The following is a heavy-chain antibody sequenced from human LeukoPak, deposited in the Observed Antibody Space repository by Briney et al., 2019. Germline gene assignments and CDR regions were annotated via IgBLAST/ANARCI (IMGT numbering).Heavy chain of an antibody. Sequence: SETLSLTCTVSGGSISSSRYYWGWIRQPPGKGLEWIGSFYYSGSTYYNPSFKSRVTISVDTSKSQFSLKLSSVTAADTAVYYCATGVVVVAATDYWGQGTLVTVSS. CDR1: GGSISSSRYY. CDR3: ATGVVVVAATDY. J-gene: IGHJ4*02. D-gene: IGHD2-15*01. V-gene: IGHV4-39*01. CDR2: FYYSGST.